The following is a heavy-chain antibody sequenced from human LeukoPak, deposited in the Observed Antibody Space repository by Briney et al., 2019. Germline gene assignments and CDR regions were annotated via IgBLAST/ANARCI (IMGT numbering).Heavy chain of an antibody. CDR1: GFTSSDSF. CDR3: ARGDSSGVPDY. Sequence: PGRSLRLSCAASGFTSSDSFMNWIRQAPGKGLEWLSYISHSGSNLDYAESVRGRFTISRGNANHSLYLQINSLRAEDTAVYYCARGDSSGVPDYWGQGTLVTVSS. CDR2: ISHSGSNL. J-gene: IGHJ4*02. D-gene: IGHD3-22*01. V-gene: IGHV3-11*01.